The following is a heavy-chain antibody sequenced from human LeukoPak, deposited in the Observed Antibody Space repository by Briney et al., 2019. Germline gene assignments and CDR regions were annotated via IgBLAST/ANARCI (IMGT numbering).Heavy chain of an antibody. CDR1: GFTFSSYS. V-gene: IGHV3-21*01. CDR3: ARSLGFGEFDAFDI. J-gene: IGHJ3*02. Sequence: GGSLRLSCAASGFTFSSYSMNWVRQAPGKGLEWVSSISSSSSYIYYADSVKGRFTISRDNAKNSLYLQMNSLRAEDTAVYYCARSLGFGEFDAFDIWGQGTMVTVSS. CDR2: ISSSSSYI. D-gene: IGHD3-10*01.